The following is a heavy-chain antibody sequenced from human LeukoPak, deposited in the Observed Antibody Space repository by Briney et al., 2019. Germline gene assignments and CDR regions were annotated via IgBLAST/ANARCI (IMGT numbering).Heavy chain of an antibody. Sequence: ASVKVSCKASGYTFTGYYMHWVRQAPGQGLEWMGWINPNSGGTNYAQKFQGRVTMTRDTSISTAYMELSRLRSDDTAVYYCARATPGIAAAGEADYFDYWGQGTLVTVSS. D-gene: IGHD6-13*01. CDR1: GYTFTGYY. CDR3: ARATPGIAAAGEADYFDY. J-gene: IGHJ4*02. CDR2: INPNSGGT. V-gene: IGHV1-2*02.